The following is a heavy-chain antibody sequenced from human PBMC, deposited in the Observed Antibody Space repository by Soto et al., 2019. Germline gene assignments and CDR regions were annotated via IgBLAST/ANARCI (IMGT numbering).Heavy chain of an antibody. CDR3: ARRGSGSYYDY. V-gene: IGHV3-23*01. J-gene: IGHJ4*02. D-gene: IGHD1-26*01. CDR1: GFTFSSYA. Sequence: EVQLLESGGGLVQAGGSLRLSCAASGFTFSSYAMRWVRQAPGKGLEWVSAISGSGGSTYYADSVKGRFTISRDNSKHTLYLQMNSLRAEDTAVYYCARRGSGSYYDYWGQGTLVTVSS. CDR2: ISGSGGST.